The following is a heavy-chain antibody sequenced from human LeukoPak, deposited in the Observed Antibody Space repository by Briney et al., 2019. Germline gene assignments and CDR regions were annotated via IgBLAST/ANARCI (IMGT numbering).Heavy chain of an antibody. D-gene: IGHD6-19*01. Sequence: ASVKVSCKASGYTLTGYYMHWVRQAPGQGLEWMGWINPNSGGTNYAQKFQGRVTMTRDTSISTAYMELSRLRSDDTAVYYCASLFGSDESSGWSDYWGQGTLVTVSS. CDR1: GYTLTGYY. CDR3: ASLFGSDESSGWSDY. J-gene: IGHJ4*02. V-gene: IGHV1-2*02. CDR2: INPNSGGT.